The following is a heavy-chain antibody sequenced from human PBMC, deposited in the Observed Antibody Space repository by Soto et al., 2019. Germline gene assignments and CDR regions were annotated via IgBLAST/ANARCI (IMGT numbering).Heavy chain of an antibody. CDR1: GGSISRSSYY. D-gene: IGHD2-15*01. CDR2: IYYSGGT. J-gene: IGHJ4*02. Sequence: PSETLSLTCTVSGGSISRSSYYWGWIRQPPGKGLEWIGSIYYSGGTYSNPSLKSRVTISVDTSKNHFSLKLMSVTAADTAVYYCARSAHPSVAAVVVGSFDYWGQGTLVTVSS. CDR3: ARSAHPSVAAVVVGSFDY. V-gene: IGHV4-39*02.